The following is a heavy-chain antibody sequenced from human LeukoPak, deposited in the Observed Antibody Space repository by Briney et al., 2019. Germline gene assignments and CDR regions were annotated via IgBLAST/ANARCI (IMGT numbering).Heavy chain of an antibody. J-gene: IGHJ4*02. V-gene: IGHV5-10-1*01. CDR3: ARGGHEYSSSSPFDY. D-gene: IGHD6-6*01. Sequence: PGESLKISCKGSGYSFTSYWISWVRQMPGKGLEWMGRIDPSDSYTNYSPSFQGHVTISADKSISTAYLQWSSLKASDTAMYYCARGGHEYSSSSPFDYWGQGTLVTGSS. CDR1: GYSFTSYW. CDR2: IDPSDSYT.